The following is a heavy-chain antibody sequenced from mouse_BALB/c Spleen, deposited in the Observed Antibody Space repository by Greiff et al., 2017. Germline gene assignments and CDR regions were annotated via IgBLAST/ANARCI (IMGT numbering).Heavy chain of an antibody. J-gene: IGHJ4*01. D-gene: IGHD1-1*01. CDR2: INPSSGYT. V-gene: IGHV1-4*01. Sequence: VQLQQSGAELARPGASVKMSCKASGYTFTSYTMHWVKQRPGQGLEWIGYINPSSGYTNYNQKFKDKATLTADKSSSTAYMQLSSLTSEDSAVYYCARGRGYYYGSSYVDYAMDYWGQGTSVTVSS. CDR1: GYTFTSYT. CDR3: ARGRGYYYGSSYVDYAMDY.